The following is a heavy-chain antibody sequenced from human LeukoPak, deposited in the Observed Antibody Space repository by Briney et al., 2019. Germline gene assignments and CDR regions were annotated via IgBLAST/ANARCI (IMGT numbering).Heavy chain of an antibody. Sequence: ASVKVSCKASGGTFSSYAISWVRQAPGQGLEWMGRIIPILGIANYAQKFQGRVTITADKSTSTAYMELSSLRSEDTAVYYCARVRSPGYYYYGMDVWGQGTTVTVSS. J-gene: IGHJ6*02. CDR2: IIPILGIA. V-gene: IGHV1-69*04. CDR3: ARVRSPGYYYYGMDV. CDR1: GGTFSSYA. D-gene: IGHD3-10*01.